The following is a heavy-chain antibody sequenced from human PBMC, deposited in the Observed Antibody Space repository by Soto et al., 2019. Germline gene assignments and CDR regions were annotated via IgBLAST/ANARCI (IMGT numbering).Heavy chain of an antibody. CDR2: AFYSGST. CDR3: AYSETYAWFDP. CDR1: CGSISSYY. D-gene: IGHD2-15*01. J-gene: IGHJ5*02. V-gene: IGHV4-59*01. Sequence: PSETLSLTCTDSCGSISSYYWNWIRQSPGKGLEWIGYAFYSGSTKYSPSFKSRVTISVDTSKNQFSLNLRSVTAADTAVYYCAYSETYAWFDPWGQGTLVTVSS.